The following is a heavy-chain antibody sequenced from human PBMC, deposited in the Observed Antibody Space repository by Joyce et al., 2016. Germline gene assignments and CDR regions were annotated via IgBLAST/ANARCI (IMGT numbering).Heavy chain of an antibody. D-gene: IGHD1/OR15-1a*01. J-gene: IGHJ6*02. Sequence: QVQLQESGPGLVKSSQTLSLTCTVSGGSISSGGYYWGWIRQHPGKGLELIGYIYYSGSTYYNPSRKSRVTISVDTSKNQFSLKLSSVTAADTAVYYCAREKRSGPTTKYYYYYYYGMDVWGQGTTVTVSS. V-gene: IGHV4-31*03. CDR2: IYYSGST. CDR3: AREKRSGPTTKYYYYYYYGMDV. CDR1: GGSISSGGYY.